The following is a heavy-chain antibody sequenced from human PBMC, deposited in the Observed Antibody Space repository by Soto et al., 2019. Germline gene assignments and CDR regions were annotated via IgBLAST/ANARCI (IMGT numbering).Heavy chain of an antibody. CDR1: GFMFSAYW. V-gene: IGHV3-7*01. J-gene: IGHJ4*02. Sequence: EVQLVESGGGLVQPGGSLRLSCETSGFMFSAYWMSWVRQDPRKGLEWVATISGGASDKFYVDSVKGRFTISRDDAKNSLYRQMNSLRDEDTVVYYWVREDRHRFDHWGQGTLVTVSS. CDR3: VREDRHRFDH. CDR2: ISGGASDK.